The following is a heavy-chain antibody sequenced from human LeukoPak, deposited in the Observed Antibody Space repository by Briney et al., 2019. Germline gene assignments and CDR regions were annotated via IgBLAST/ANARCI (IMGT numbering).Heavy chain of an antibody. CDR3: ARAATMVARFDP. V-gene: IGHV1-18*01. D-gene: IGHD4/OR15-4a*01. J-gene: IGHJ5*02. Sequence: ASVKVSCKASGYTFTSYGITWVRQAPGQGLEWMGWISAYNGNTNYAQKLQGRVTMTTDTSTNTAYMELRSLRSDDTAVYYCARAATMVARFDPWGQGTLVTVSS. CDR1: GYTFTSYG. CDR2: ISAYNGNT.